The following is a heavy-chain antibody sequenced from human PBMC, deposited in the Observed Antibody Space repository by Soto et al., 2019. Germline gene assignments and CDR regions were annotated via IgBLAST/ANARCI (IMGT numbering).Heavy chain of an antibody. J-gene: IGHJ6*03. CDR3: AKNPGIAAAGTAYYYMDV. CDR2: ISGSGGST. V-gene: IGHV3-23*01. CDR1: GFTFSSYA. D-gene: IGHD6-13*01. Sequence: GGSLRLSCAASGFTFSSYAMSWVRQAPGKGLEWVSAISGSGGSTYYADSVKGRFTISRDNSKNTLYLQMNSLGAEDTAGYYCAKNPGIAAAGTAYYYMDVWGKGTTVTVSS.